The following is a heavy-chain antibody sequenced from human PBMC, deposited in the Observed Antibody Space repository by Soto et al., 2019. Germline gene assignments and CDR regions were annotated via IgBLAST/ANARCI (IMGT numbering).Heavy chain of an antibody. CDR1: GFSLSTNGVG. J-gene: IGHJ4*02. V-gene: IGHV2-5*02. Sequence: QITLKESGPTLVKPTQTLTLTCTFSGFSLSTNGVGVGWIRQPPGKALEWLAIVYWDDDKRDSPSLKSRLTITRDTSKNQVVLTLTNMDPVDTATYYCAHTSVFGTNFDYWGQGTLVTVSS. CDR3: AHTSVFGTNFDY. D-gene: IGHD3-3*01. CDR2: VYWDDDK.